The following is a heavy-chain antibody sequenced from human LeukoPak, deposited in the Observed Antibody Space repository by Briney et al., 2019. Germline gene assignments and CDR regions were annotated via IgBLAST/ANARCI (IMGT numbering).Heavy chain of an antibody. V-gene: IGHV1-2*02. J-gene: IGHJ5*02. CDR3: ARDKVATRNWFDP. CDR1: GYTFTGYY. Sequence: GASVKVSCKASGYTFTGYYMHWVRQAPGQGLEWMGWINPNSGGTNCAQKFQGRVTMTRDTSISTAYMELSRLRSDDTAVYYCARDKVATRNWFDPWGQGTLVTVSS. D-gene: IGHD5-12*01. CDR2: INPNSGGT.